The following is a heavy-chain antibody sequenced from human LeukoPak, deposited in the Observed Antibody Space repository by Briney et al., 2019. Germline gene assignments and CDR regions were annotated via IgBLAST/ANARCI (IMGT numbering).Heavy chain of an antibody. CDR2: ISGSGGST. D-gene: IGHD4-17*01. J-gene: IGHJ6*03. CDR3: AKVGTTVTTFPGTSHYYYYMDV. CDR1: GFTFSSHD. Sequence: GGSLRLSCAASGFTFSSHDMSWVRQAPGKGLEWVSAISGSGGSTYYADSVKGRFTISRDNSKNTLHLQMNSLRAEDTAVYYCAKVGTTVTTFPGTSHYYYYMDVWGKGTTVTVSS. V-gene: IGHV3-23*01.